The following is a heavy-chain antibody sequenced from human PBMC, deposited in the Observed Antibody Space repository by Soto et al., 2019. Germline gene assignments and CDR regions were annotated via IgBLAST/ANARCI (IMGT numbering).Heavy chain of an antibody. CDR1: GGSISSYY. CDR2: IYYSGST. V-gene: IGHV4-59*08. J-gene: IGHJ5*02. CDR3: ARRRYDFWPLDP. D-gene: IGHD3-3*01. Sequence: SETLSLTCTVSGGSISSYYWSWIRQPPGKGLEWIGYIYYSGSTNYNPSLKSRVTISVDTSKNQFSLKLSSVTAADTAVYYCARRRYDFWPLDPWGQGTLVIVSS.